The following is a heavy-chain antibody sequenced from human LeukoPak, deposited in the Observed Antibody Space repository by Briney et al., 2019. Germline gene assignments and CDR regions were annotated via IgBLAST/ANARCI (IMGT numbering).Heavy chain of an antibody. D-gene: IGHD5-18*01. V-gene: IGHV3-15*07. CDR3: ITDPLYSYGFFIDY. J-gene: IGHJ4*02. Sequence: GGSLRLSCAASGFTFSNAWMNWVRQAPGKGLEWVGRIKSKTDGGTTDYAAPVKGRFTISRDDSKNTLYLQMNSLKTEDTAVYYCITDPLYSYGFFIDYWGQGTLVTVSS. CDR1: GFTFSNAW. CDR2: IKSKTDGGTT.